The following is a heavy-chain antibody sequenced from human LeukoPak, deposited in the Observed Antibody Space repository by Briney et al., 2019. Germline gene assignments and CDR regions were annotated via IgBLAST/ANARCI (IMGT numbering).Heavy chain of an antibody. CDR2: IYYSGNT. V-gene: IGHV4-59*08. CDR1: GGSISSSY. CDR3: ARGNDY. J-gene: IGHJ4*02. Sequence: PSETLSLTCTVSGGSISSSYWSWIRQPPGKGLEWIGYIYYSGNTNYNPSLKSRVTISVDTSRNQVSLKLTSVTAADTAVYYCARGNDYWGQGTLVTVSS.